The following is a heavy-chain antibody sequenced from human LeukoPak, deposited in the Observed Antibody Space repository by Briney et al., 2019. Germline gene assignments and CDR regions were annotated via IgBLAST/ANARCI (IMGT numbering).Heavy chain of an antibody. Sequence: SETLSLTCTVSGGSISSSSYYWGWIRQPPGKGLEWIGEINHSGSTNYNPSLKSRVTISVDTSKNQFSLKLSSVTAADTAVYYCARDRYCSGGSCYSWFFGFDPWGQGTLVTVSS. CDR2: INHSGST. J-gene: IGHJ5*02. CDR3: ARDRYCSGGSCYSWFFGFDP. D-gene: IGHD2-15*01. CDR1: GGSISSSSYY. V-gene: IGHV4-39*07.